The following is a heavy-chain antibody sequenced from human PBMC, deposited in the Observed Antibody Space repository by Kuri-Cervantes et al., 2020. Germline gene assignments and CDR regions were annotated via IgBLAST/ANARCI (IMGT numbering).Heavy chain of an antibody. V-gene: IGHV4-59*01. D-gene: IGHD6-6*01. CDR2: IYFIGTT. J-gene: IGHJ4*02. Sequence: LETLSLTCSVAGGSISDYYWTWIRQPPGKGLEWMGHIYFIGTTNYNPSLKSRLTISIDASKTQFSLKLRSVTTADTAVYYCARLPARVRVGGIDYWGQGTLVTVSS. CDR3: ARLPARVRVGGIDY. CDR1: GGSISDYY.